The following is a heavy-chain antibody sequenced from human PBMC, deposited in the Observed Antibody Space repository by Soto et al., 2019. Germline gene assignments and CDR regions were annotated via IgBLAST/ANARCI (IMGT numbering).Heavy chain of an antibody. Sequence: QVQLQESGPGLVKPSETLSLTCTVSGGSISSYYWSWIRQPPGKGLEWIGYIYYSGRTNYNPSLKSRVTIAVATSKNQFSLKLSSVTAADTAVYYCARDTIDYGDYYFDYWGQGTLVTVSS. CDR2: IYYSGRT. J-gene: IGHJ4*02. CDR3: ARDTIDYGDYYFDY. D-gene: IGHD4-17*01. V-gene: IGHV4-59*01. CDR1: GGSISSYY.